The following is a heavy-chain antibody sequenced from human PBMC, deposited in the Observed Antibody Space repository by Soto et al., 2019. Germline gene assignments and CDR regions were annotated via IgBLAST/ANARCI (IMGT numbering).Heavy chain of an antibody. CDR2: IIPIFGTA. D-gene: IGHD4-17*01. J-gene: IGHJ2*01. V-gene: IGHV1-69*12. Sequence: QVQLVQSGAEVKKPGSSVKVSCKASGGTFSSYAISWVRQAPGQGLEWMGGIIPIFGTANYAQKFQGRVTITADESTSPDSLELSSLRSEDADVYYCARGPIFDGVCWSLDLWGRGTLVTVSS. CDR3: ARGPIFDGVCWSLDL. CDR1: GGTFSSYA.